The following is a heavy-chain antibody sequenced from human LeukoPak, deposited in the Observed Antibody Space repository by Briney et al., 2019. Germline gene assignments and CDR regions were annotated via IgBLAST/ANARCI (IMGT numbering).Heavy chain of an antibody. CDR1: GYTLTELS. J-gene: IGHJ5*02. D-gene: IGHD1-26*01. V-gene: IGHV1-24*01. CDR3: ATETISGSSSRRIRWFDP. CDR2: FDPEDGDT. Sequence: ASVKVSCKVAGYTLTELSMHWVRQAPGKGLEWMGGFDPEDGDTIYAQKFQGRVTMTEDTSTDTAYMELSSLRSEDTAVYYCATETISGSSSRRIRWFDPWGQGTLVTVSS.